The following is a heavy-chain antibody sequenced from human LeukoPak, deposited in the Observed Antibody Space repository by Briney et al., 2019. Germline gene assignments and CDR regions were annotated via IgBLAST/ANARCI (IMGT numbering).Heavy chain of an antibody. D-gene: IGHD3-22*01. Sequence: GASVKVSCKASGYTFTGYYMHWVRQAPGQGLEWMGWINPNSGGTNYAQKFQGRVTMTRDTSISTAYMELSRLRSDDTAVYYCARSYYDSSGYYYRGDYWGQGTLVTVSS. CDR2: INPNSGGT. V-gene: IGHV1-2*02. J-gene: IGHJ4*02. CDR3: ARSYYDSSGYYYRGDY. CDR1: GYTFTGYY.